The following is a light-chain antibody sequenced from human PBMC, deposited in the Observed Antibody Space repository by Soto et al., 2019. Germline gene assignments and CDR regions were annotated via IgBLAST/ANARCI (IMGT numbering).Light chain of an antibody. CDR3: QQYHNSPRT. CDR1: QSVGGSS. CDR2: DTS. Sequence: ETLLTQSPATLSLSPAERATLSCRASQSVGGSSLALYQQRPGQAATHLIYDTSNRATGSPDRFSGSGSGTDFTLTISRLEPEDFAVYYCQQYHNSPRTFGQGTKVDIK. J-gene: IGKJ1*01. V-gene: IGKV3-20*01.